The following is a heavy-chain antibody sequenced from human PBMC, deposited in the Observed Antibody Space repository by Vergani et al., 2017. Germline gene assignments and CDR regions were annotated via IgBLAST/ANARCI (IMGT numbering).Heavy chain of an antibody. CDR3: ARGNPYVDFDI. J-gene: IGHJ3*02. CDR2: IHTNGVF. V-gene: IGHV4-61*02. Sequence: QLQLQESGPGLVKPSHTLSLTCTVSGGSFNSGSYYWSWLRLPAGKRLEGIGRIHTNGVFHYSPSLNHRATISVDTSRNQISLKLTSVTATDTAIYFCARGNPYVDFDIWVQGTMITVSS. D-gene: IGHD3-16*01. CDR1: GGSFNSGSYY.